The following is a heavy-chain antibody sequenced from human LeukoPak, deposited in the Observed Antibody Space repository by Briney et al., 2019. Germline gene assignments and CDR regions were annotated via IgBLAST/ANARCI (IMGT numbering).Heavy chain of an antibody. V-gene: IGHV3-7*01. Sequence: PGGSLRLSCAASGFTFSSYWMSWVRQAPGKGLEWVANIKQDGSEKYYVDSVKGRFTISRDNAKNSLYLQMNSLRAEDTAVYYCARGLRYFDWPLNWFDPWGQGTLVTVSS. CDR1: GFTFSSYW. D-gene: IGHD3-9*01. J-gene: IGHJ5*02. CDR3: ARGLRYFDWPLNWFDP. CDR2: IKQDGSEK.